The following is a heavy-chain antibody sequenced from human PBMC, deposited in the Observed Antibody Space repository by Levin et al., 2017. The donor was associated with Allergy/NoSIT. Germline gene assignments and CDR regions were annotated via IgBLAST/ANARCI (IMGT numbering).Heavy chain of an antibody. V-gene: IGHV4-59*02. CDR1: GGSVSIYY. Sequence: SETLSLTCTVSGGSVSIYYWSWIRQPPGKGLEWIGYIYGSGSTHYTPSLKSRVTISIDTSKNHFSLNLSSVTAADTAVYYCARGHFHGSAEEFEYWGQGILVTVSS. J-gene: IGHJ4*02. D-gene: IGHD3-10*01. CDR2: IYGSGST. CDR3: ARGHFHGSAEEFEY.